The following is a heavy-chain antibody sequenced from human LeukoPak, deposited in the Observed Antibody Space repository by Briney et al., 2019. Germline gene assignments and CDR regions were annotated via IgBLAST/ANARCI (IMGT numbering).Heavy chain of an antibody. D-gene: IGHD6-6*01. CDR1: GGSISSGGYY. CDR2: IYHSGST. V-gene: IGHV4-30-2*01. Sequence: SETLSLTCTVSGGSISSGGYYWSWIRQPPGKGLEWIGYIYHSGSTYYNPALKSRVTISVDRSKNQFSLKLSSVTAADTAVYYCARKYSSSVDVWGKGTTVTVSS. J-gene: IGHJ6*04. CDR3: ARKYSSSVDV.